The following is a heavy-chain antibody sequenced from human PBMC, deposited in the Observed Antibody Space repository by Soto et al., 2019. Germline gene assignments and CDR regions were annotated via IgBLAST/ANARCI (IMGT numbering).Heavy chain of an antibody. CDR2: LYDVDGS. CDR3: ATWHEREPAYDV. Sequence: GGSLRLSCAASGLTVSGKKYVAWVRQAPGKGLEWVSALYDVDGSFYSDSVKGRFTTSRDSSKTTVYLQMNELSSADTAVSYWATWHEREPAYDVWGEGTTVTVSS. CDR1: GLTVSGKKY. D-gene: IGHD1-1*01. J-gene: IGHJ3*01. V-gene: IGHV3-53*01.